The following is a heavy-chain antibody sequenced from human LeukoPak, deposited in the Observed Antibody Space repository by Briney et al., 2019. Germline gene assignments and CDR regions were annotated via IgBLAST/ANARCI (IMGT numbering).Heavy chain of an antibody. Sequence: GASVKVSCKASGYTFTSYGISWVRQAPGPGPEWRGWISTYNGNTNYAQKLQGRVTMTTDTSTSTAHMELRSLRSDDTAVYYCARVTGYSIGPDAFDIWGQGTMVTVSS. CDR1: GYTFTSYG. CDR3: ARVTGYSIGPDAFDI. CDR2: ISTYNGNT. D-gene: IGHD3-9*01. J-gene: IGHJ3*02. V-gene: IGHV1-18*01.